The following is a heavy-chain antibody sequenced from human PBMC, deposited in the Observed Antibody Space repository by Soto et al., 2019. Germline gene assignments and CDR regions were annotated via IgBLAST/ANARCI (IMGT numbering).Heavy chain of an antibody. Sequence: GESLKISCKGPGYSFTSYWIGWVRQLPGKGLEWMGSIYPGNSDTRYSPSFQCQVTISADKTISTAYLQWSSLEAADTAMYYCARDLWSGPRGDYGMDVWGQGTTVTVSS. CDR3: ARDLWSGPRGDYGMDV. CDR1: GYSFTSYW. CDR2: IYPGNSDT. J-gene: IGHJ6*02. V-gene: IGHV5-51*01. D-gene: IGHD3-3*01.